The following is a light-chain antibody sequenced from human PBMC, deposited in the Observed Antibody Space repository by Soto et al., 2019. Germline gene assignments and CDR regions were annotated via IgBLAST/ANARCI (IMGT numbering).Light chain of an antibody. Sequence: QSALTQPASVSGSAGQSITISCSGTMRDVGAYNLVSWYQQHPGTAPKLIIYEVRTRPSGISSRFSGSRSGNTASLTISGLQPEDEGDYNCSAYTARSTLVFGGGTKLTVL. CDR1: MRDVGAYNL. V-gene: IGLV2-14*01. CDR2: EVR. CDR3: SAYTARSTLV. J-gene: IGLJ3*02.